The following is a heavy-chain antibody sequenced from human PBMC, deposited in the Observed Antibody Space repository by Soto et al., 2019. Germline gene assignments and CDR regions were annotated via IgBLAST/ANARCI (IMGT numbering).Heavy chain of an antibody. D-gene: IGHD3-22*01. V-gene: IGHV3-48*03. Sequence: GGSLRLSCAASGFTFSSYEMNWVRQAPGKGLEWVSYISSSGSTIYYADSVKGRFTISRDNAKNSLYLQMNSLRAEDTAVYYCARDHYDSSGYWDAFDIWGQGTMVTVSS. CDR2: ISSSGSTI. CDR3: ARDHYDSSGYWDAFDI. CDR1: GFTFSSYE. J-gene: IGHJ3*02.